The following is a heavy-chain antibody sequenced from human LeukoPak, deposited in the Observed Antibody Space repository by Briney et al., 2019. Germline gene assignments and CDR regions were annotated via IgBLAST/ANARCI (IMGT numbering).Heavy chain of an antibody. CDR3: AGRGVAAPLAWGRARPFGY. CDR1: GGSFSGYY. CDR2: INHSGST. J-gene: IGHJ4*02. V-gene: IGHV4-34*01. Sequence: SETLSLTCAVYGGSFSGYYWSWIRQPPGKGLEWIGEINHSGSTNYNPSLKSRVTISVDTSKNQFSLKLSSVTAADTAVYYCAGRGVAAPLAWGRARPFGYWGQGTLVTVSS. D-gene: IGHD6-13*01.